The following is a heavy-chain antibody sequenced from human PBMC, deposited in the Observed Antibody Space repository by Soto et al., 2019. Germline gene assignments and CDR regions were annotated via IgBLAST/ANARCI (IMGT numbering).Heavy chain of an antibody. V-gene: IGHV1-69*19. CDR2: ISPMFGAA. CDR3: AREVQVHTTAVVY. Sequence: QVQLVQSGAEMKKPGSSVKVSCQSSGGTFNTYAMNWVRQAPGQGPEWMGDISPMFGAANYAPKFQGRVTITADDSTSTSYMQLSSLTSEDTALYFCAREVQVHTTAVVYWGQGNMVNVSS. D-gene: IGHD1-1*01. J-gene: IGHJ4*02. CDR1: GGTFNTYA.